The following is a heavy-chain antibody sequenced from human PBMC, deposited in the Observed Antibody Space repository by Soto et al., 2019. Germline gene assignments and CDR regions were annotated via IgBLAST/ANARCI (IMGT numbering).Heavy chain of an antibody. D-gene: IGHD3-10*01. CDR3: ARVHYHGSGKAPSRWFDP. V-gene: IGHV4-34*01. CDR2: INHSGST. CDR1: GGSFSGYY. J-gene: IGHJ5*02. Sequence: QVQLQQWGAGLLKPSETLSLTCAVYGGSFSGYYWSWIRQPPGKGLEWIGEINHSGSTNYNPSLKSRGPISVDTSKNQFSLKLSSVTAADTAVYYCARVHYHGSGKAPSRWFDPWGQGTLVTVSS.